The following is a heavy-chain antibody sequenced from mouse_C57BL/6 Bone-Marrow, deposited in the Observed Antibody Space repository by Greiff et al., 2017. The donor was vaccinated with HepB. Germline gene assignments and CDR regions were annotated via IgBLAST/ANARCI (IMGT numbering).Heavy chain of an antibody. CDR3: ARGGSYYGSSDAMDY. CDR2: IYPRSGNT. Sequence: VQLQQSGAELARPGASVKLSCKASGYTFTSYGISWVKQRTGQGLEWIGEIYPRSGNTYYNEKFKGKATLTADKSSSTAYMELRSLTSEDSAVYFCARGGSYYGSSDAMDYWGQGTSVTVSS. D-gene: IGHD1-1*01. CDR1: GYTFTSYG. V-gene: IGHV1-81*01. J-gene: IGHJ4*01.